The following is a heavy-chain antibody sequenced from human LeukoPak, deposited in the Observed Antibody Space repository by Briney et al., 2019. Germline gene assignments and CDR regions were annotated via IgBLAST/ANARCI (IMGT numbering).Heavy chain of an antibody. CDR2: ISSSSTYI. J-gene: IGHJ4*02. Sequence: GGSLRLSCAASSFTFSSYNMNWVRQAPGKGLVWVSSISSSSTYIYYADSVKGRFTISRDNAKNSLYLQMNSLRAEDTAVYYCARGGHCSSTSCYSHYWGQGTLVTVSS. V-gene: IGHV3-21*01. CDR3: ARGGHCSSTSCYSHY. D-gene: IGHD2-2*01. CDR1: SFTFSSYN.